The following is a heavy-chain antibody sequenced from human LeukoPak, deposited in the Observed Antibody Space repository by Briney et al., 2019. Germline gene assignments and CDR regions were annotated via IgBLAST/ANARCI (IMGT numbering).Heavy chain of an antibody. CDR2: ISYDGSNK. D-gene: IGHD2-2*01. V-gene: IGHV3-30*03. J-gene: IGHJ4*02. CDR3: APAAAKGD. CDR1: GFTFSSYG. Sequence: GGSLRLSCAASGFTFSSYGMHWVRQASGKGLEWVAVISYDGSNKYYADSVKGRFTISRDNSKNTLYLQMNSLRAEDTAVYYCAPAAAKGDWGQGTLVTVSS.